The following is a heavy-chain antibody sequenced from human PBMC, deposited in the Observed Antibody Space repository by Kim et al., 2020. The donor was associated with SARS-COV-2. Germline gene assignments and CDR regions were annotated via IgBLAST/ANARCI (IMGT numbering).Heavy chain of an antibody. CDR2: T. V-gene: IGHV4-59*01. Sequence: TNYNPSLTSRVTISVDTSKNQFSLKLSSVTAADTAVYYCARDQVSYGMDVWGQGTTVTVSS. J-gene: IGHJ6*02. CDR3: ARDQVSYGMDV.